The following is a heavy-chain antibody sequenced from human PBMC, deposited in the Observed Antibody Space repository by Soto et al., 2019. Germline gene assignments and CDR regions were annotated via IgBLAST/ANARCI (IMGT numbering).Heavy chain of an antibody. D-gene: IGHD3-3*01. CDR1: GFSLSTSGVG. V-gene: IGHV2-5*02. CDR3: AHWVTHYDFWSGWEFDP. Sequence: QITLKESGPTLVKPTQTLTLTCTFSGFSLSTSGVGVGWIRQPPGKALEWLALIYWDDDKRYSPSLKSRLTTTKDTSKNQVVLTMTNMDPVDTATYYCAHWVTHYDFWSGWEFDPWGQGTLVTVSS. J-gene: IGHJ5*02. CDR2: IYWDDDK.